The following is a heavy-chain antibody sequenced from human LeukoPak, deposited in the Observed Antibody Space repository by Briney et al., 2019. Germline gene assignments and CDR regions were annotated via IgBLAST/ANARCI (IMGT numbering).Heavy chain of an antibody. D-gene: IGHD6-6*01. CDR3: AKGSSRPPNAFDI. CDR2: IRQDGSEK. Sequence: GGSLRLSSTASGFTFSGHWMSWVRQAPGKGLEWVASIRQDGSEKHYVDSVEGRFIISRDNAKNSLHLQMNSLRAEDTAVYYCAKGSSRPPNAFDIWGQGTLVTVSS. CDR1: GFTFSGHW. V-gene: IGHV3-7*01. J-gene: IGHJ3*02.